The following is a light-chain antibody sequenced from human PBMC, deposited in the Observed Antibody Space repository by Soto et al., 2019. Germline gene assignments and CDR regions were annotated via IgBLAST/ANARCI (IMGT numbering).Light chain of an antibody. CDR1: QTFGRW. J-gene: IGKJ1*01. CDR3: QQYNSYSGT. V-gene: IGKV1-5*03. Sequence: DMQMTQAPSTLSASVGERATITCRASQTFGRWLAWFQQRPGRAPKFLIYKASSLTNGVPLRFSGSGSGTDFTLTISSLQPDDFATYYCQQYNSYSGTFGQGTKVDIK. CDR2: KAS.